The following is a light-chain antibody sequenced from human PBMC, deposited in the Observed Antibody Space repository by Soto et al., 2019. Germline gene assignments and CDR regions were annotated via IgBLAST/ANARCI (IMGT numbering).Light chain of an antibody. CDR2: DAS. V-gene: IGKV1-33*01. J-gene: IGKJ4*01. CDR1: QHIRNY. CDR3: QQYDNLPLT. Sequence: DIQMTQSPSSLSASVGDRVTSTCQARQHIRNYLNLYQKKPWEASVLLIYDASNFQTGVPSTFSGIRSWTDFTFTITSLQPEDIGTYYCQQYDNLPLTFGGGTKVEFK.